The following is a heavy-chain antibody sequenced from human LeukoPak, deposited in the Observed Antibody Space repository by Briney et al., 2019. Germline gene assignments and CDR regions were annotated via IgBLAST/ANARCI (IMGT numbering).Heavy chain of an antibody. CDR3: ARAAGGGYFDF. V-gene: IGHV1-18*01. D-gene: IGHD6-13*01. CDR1: GYSFTSYG. Sequence: GASVKVSCKASGYSFTSYGISWVRQAPGQGLEWMGWISAYNSNTNYAQNLQGRVAMTTDTSTSTVYLDLRSLRSDDTAVYYCARAAGGGYFDFWGQGTLVTVSS. J-gene: IGHJ4*02. CDR2: ISAYNSNT.